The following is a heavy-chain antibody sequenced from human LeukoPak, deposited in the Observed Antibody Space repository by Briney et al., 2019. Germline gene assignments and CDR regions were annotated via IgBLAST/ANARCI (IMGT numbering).Heavy chain of an antibody. CDR1: GYTFSGFY. Sequence: ASVKVSCKASGYTFSGFYIHWVRQAPGQGLEWMGWINPNSGGTNYAQKFQGRVTMTRDTSISTAYMELSRLRSDDTAVYYCASFQALDYGGNFVDYWGQGTLVTVSS. J-gene: IGHJ4*02. V-gene: IGHV1-2*02. CDR2: INPNSGGT. CDR3: ASFQALDYGGNFVDY. D-gene: IGHD4-23*01.